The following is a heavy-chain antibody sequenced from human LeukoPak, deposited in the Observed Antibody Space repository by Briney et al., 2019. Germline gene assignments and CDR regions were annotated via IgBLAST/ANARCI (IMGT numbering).Heavy chain of an antibody. CDR2: VSNSGGIT. CDR1: GFTFSSYS. CDR3: VKGITSHDFFSRGE. J-gene: IGHJ4*02. V-gene: IGHV3-23*01. D-gene: IGHD3-3*01. Sequence: GGSLRLSCAASGFTFSSYSMSWVRQAPGKGLEWVSCVSNSGGITYYADSVKGRFTISRDNSKNTLYLQMDSLSAEDTAVYYCVKGITSHDFFSRGEWGQGTLVTVSS.